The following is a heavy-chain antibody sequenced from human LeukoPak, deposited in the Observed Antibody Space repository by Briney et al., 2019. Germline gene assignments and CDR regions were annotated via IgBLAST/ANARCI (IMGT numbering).Heavy chain of an antibody. Sequence: SETLSLTCTVSGGSISSYYWSWIRQPPGKGLQFIGYNYASGSTNYTPSLKSRVSISVDTSKNQFSLQLSSVTAADTAVYYCARLGRGNSAGFDYWGQGNLVTVSS. D-gene: IGHD4-23*01. CDR1: GGSISSYY. CDR2: NYASGST. V-gene: IGHV4-4*09. CDR3: ARLGRGNSAGFDY. J-gene: IGHJ4*02.